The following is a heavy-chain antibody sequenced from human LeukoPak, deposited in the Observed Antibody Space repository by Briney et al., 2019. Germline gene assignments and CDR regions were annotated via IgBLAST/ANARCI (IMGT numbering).Heavy chain of an antibody. CDR2: ISGSGGTT. J-gene: IGHJ4*02. CDR1: GFSFSDYG. V-gene: IGHV3-21*01. CDR3: ADPGMGY. D-gene: IGHD1-14*01. Sequence: GGSLRLSCAASGFSFSDYGINWVRQAPGKGLEWVSAISGSGGTTYYADSVKGRFTISRDNAKSSLSLQMNSLRGEDTAVYYCADPGMGYWGQGTLVTVSS.